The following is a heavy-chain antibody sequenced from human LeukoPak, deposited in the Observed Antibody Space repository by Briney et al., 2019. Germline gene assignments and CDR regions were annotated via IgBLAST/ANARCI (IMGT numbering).Heavy chain of an antibody. Sequence: GGSLRLSCAVSGITVSKYWMRWVRQVPGKGLVWVSRIQSDGSTTDYADSVKGRFTISRDNSKNTLYLQMNSLRAEDTAVYYCAKDRIIGSYYGTSYFDYWGQGTLVTVSS. V-gene: IGHV3-74*01. J-gene: IGHJ4*02. D-gene: IGHD1-26*01. CDR3: AKDRIIGSYYGTSYFDY. CDR1: GITVSKYW. CDR2: IQSDGSTT.